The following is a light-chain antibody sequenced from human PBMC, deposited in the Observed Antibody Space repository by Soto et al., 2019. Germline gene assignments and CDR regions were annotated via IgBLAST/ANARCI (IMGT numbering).Light chain of an antibody. J-gene: IGLJ2*01. CDR1: SSNIGAGYD. V-gene: IGLV1-40*01. CDR3: QSYDSSLSGSR. Sequence: QPVLTQPPSVSGAPGQTITISCTGSSSNIGAGYDVHWYQQLPGRAPKLLIYGNNNRPSGVPDRFSGSKSGTSVSLAITGLRGEDEADYHCQSYDSSLSGSRFGGGTKLTVL. CDR2: GNN.